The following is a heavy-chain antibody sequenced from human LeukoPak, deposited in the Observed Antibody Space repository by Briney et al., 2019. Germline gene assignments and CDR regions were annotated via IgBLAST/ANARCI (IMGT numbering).Heavy chain of an antibody. J-gene: IGHJ4*02. V-gene: IGHV3-7*01. CDR2: IKQDGSEK. CDR3: ARIGLGYYYFDY. CDR1: GFTFSSYW. D-gene: IGHD1-26*01. Sequence: TGGSLRLSCAASGFTFSSYWMSRVRQAPGKGLEWVANIKQDGSEKYYVDSVKGRFTISRDNAKNSLYLQMNSLRAEDTAVYCCARIGLGYYYFDYWGQGTLVTVSS.